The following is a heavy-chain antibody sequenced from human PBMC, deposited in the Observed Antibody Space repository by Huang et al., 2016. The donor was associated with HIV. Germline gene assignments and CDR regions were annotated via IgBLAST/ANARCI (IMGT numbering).Heavy chain of an antibody. J-gene: IGHJ3*02. CDR2: IYYRGSH. V-gene: IGHV4-39*01. D-gene: IGHD2-2*01. Sequence: QLQLQESGPGLVKPSETLSLTCSVSGGSISSSSYYWGWIRQPPGKGLEWIGSIYYRGSHFVNPARKSRVHIARETSKNQFSRGLGFVAAGNKSVEFWAGNMECRSSSWLAGGHERGPFDMWGQGTMVTVSS. CDR3: AGNMECRSSSWLAGGHERGPFDM. CDR1: GGSISSSSYY.